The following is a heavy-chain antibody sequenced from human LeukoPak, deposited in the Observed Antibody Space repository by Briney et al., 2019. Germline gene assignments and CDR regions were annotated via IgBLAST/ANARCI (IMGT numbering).Heavy chain of an antibody. V-gene: IGHV4-59*01. D-gene: IGHD3-22*01. Sequence: SETLSLTCTVSGGSISSYYWSWIRQPPGKGLEWIGYIYYSGSTNYNPSLKSRVTISEDTSKNQFSLKLSSVTAADTAVYYCARDGAYYYYSSGHGAGAFDIWGQGTMVTVSS. CDR3: ARDGAYYYYSSGHGAGAFDI. CDR1: GGSISSYY. CDR2: IYYSGST. J-gene: IGHJ3*02.